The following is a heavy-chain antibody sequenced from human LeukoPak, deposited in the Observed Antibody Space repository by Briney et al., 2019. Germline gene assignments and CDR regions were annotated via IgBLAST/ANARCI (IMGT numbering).Heavy chain of an antibody. CDR2: INTNTGNP. V-gene: IGHV7-4-1*02. CDR3: ARNAYYYDSSGYWDDVAFDI. D-gene: IGHD3-22*01. Sequence: GASVKVSCKASGYTFTSFAINWVRQAPGQGLEWMGWINTNTGNPTYAQGFTGRFVFSLDTSVSTAYLQISSLKAEDTAVYYCARNAYYYDSSGYWDDVAFDIWGQGTMVTVSS. J-gene: IGHJ3*02. CDR1: GYTFTSFA.